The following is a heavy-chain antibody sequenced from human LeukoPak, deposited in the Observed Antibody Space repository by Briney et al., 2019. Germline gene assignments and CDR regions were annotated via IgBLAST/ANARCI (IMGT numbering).Heavy chain of an antibody. J-gene: IGHJ4*02. CDR3: ARTISGWYFDY. D-gene: IGHD6-19*01. V-gene: IGHV4-59*08. CDR2: IYYSGST. Sequence: SETLSLTCTVSGGSISSYYWSWIRQPPGKGLEWIGYIYYSGSTNYNPSLKSRVTISVDTSKNQFSLKLSSVTAADTAVYYCARTISGWYFDYWGQGTLVTVSS. CDR1: GGSISSYY.